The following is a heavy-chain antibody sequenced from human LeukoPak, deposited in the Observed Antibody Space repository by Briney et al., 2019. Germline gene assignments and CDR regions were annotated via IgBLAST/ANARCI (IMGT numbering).Heavy chain of an antibody. V-gene: IGHV3-48*03. J-gene: IGHJ6*02. D-gene: IGHD3-10*01. Sequence: GGSLRLSCAASGFTFSSYEMNWVGQAPGKGLEGVSYISSSGSTIYYADSVKGRFPISRDDAKNSLYLTMNSLRAEDTAVYYCARDPQSWFGELTPAYYYYGMDVWGQGTTVTVSS. CDR2: ISSSGSTI. CDR1: GFTFSSYE. CDR3: ARDPQSWFGELTPAYYYYGMDV.